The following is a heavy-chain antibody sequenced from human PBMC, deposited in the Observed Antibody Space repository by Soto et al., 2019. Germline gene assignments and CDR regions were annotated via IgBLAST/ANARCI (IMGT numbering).Heavy chain of an antibody. CDR3: ARPMTGYSSGFDY. V-gene: IGHV4-59*08. CDR2: IYYSGST. CDR1: GGSISSYY. Sequence: SETLSLTCTVSGGSISSYYWSWIRQPPGKGLEWIGYIYYSGSTNYNPSLKSRVTISVDTSKNQLSLKLSSVTAADTAVYYCARPMTGYSSGFDYWGQGTLVTVSS. J-gene: IGHJ4*02. D-gene: IGHD6-19*01.